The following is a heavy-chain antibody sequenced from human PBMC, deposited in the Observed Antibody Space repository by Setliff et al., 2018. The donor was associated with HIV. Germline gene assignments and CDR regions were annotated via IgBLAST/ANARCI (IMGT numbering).Heavy chain of an antibody. CDR2: IKHYRTT. D-gene: IGHD3-3*01. CDR3: ARGSRQLTIFGVVFKTNYYFMDV. V-gene: IGHV4-34*01. Sequence: ASETLSLTCAVYGGSFSGYYWSWIRQPPGKGLEWIGEIKHYRTTNYNPSLKSRVTISVNTSTNQFSLTLNSVTAADTAVYYCARGSRQLTIFGVVFKTNYYFMDVWGKGTAVTVSS. J-gene: IGHJ6*03. CDR1: GGSFSGYY.